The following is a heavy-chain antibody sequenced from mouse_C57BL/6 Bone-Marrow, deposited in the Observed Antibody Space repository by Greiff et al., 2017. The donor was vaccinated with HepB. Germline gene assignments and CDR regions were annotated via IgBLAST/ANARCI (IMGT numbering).Heavy chain of an antibody. D-gene: IGHD1-1*01. V-gene: IGHV2-4*01. CDR2: IWSGGST. CDR1: GFSLTSYG. Sequence: VHLVESGPGLVQPSQSLSITCTVSGFSLTSYGVHWVRQPPGKGLEWLGVIWSGGSTDYNAAFISRLSISKDNSKSQVFFKMNSLQADDTAIYYCAKNYYGSSYYAMDYWGQGTSVTVSS. J-gene: IGHJ4*01. CDR3: AKNYYGSSYYAMDY.